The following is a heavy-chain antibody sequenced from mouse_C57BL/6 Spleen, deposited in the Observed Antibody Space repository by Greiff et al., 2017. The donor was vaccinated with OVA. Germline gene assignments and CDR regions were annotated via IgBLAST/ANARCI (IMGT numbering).Heavy chain of an antibody. D-gene: IGHD1-1*01. CDR2: IFPGSGST. Sequence: QVQLQQSGPELVKPGASVKISCKASGYTFTDYYINWVKQRPGQGLEWIGWIFPGSGSTYYNEKFKGKATLTVDKSSSTAYMLLSSLTSEDSAVYVCAGRCGSRYDGFLYYFDYWGQGTTLTVSS. CDR3: AGRCGSRYDGFLYYFDY. J-gene: IGHJ2*01. CDR1: GYTFTDYY. V-gene: IGHV1-75*01.